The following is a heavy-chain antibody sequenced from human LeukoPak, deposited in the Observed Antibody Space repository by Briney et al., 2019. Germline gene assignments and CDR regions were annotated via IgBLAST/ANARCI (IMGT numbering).Heavy chain of an antibody. V-gene: IGHV5-51*01. D-gene: IGHD3-9*01. J-gene: IGHJ4*02. CDR3: ARIDYDILTGYPIFDY. CDR1: GYSFTSYW. CDR2: IYPGDSDT. Sequence: GESLKISCKGSGYSFTSYWIGWVRQMPGKGLEWMGIIYPGDSDTRYSPSFQGQVTISADKSISTAYLQWSSLKASDTAMYYCARIDYDILTGYPIFDYWGQGTLVTVSS.